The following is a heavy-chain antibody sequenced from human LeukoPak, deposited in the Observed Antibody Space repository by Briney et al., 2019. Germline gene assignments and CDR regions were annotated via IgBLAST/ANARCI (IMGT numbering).Heavy chain of an antibody. CDR3: ARLDIDHRDQAFYFDY. V-gene: IGHV1-2*02. J-gene: IGHJ4*02. CDR2: INPHSGGT. Sequence: ASVKLSFTASGYTFTDYYIHWDRQAPGQGLEWMGWINPHSGGTTYARNLQSRVTISIDTSISTSYMELSSLRSDDTAIYYCARLDIDHRDQAFYFDYWGQGPLVAVSS. D-gene: IGHD2-2*03. CDR1: GYTFTDYY.